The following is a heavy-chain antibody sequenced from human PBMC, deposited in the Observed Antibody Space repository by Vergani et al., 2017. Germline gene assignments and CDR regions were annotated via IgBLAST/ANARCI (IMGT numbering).Heavy chain of an antibody. CDR3: ATPTTTPGY. D-gene: IGHD5-12*01. CDR1: GGSIISPTYY. J-gene: IGHJ4*02. V-gene: IGHV4-39*07. CDR2: IFYSGNT. Sequence: QLQVQESGPGLVKPSETLSLTCTVSGGSIISPTYYWGWIRQPPGKGLEWIGSIFYSGNTYYNPSLNSRVTISVDTSKNQFSLKLSSVTAADTAVYYCATPTTTPGYWGQGTLVTVSS.